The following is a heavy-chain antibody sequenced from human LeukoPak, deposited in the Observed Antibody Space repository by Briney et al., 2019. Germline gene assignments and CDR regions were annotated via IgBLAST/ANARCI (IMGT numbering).Heavy chain of an antibody. J-gene: IGHJ4*02. D-gene: IGHD1-26*01. Sequence: GASVTVSCKASGYTFTGYYIHWVRQAPGQGLEWMGWINPNSGGTHYAQKFQGRVTMTRDTSISTGYMELSSLRSDDTAVYYCARGSIVGATETLGFDYWGQGTMVTVSS. CDR1: GYTFTGYY. V-gene: IGHV1-2*02. CDR3: ARGSIVGATETLGFDY. CDR2: INPNSGGT.